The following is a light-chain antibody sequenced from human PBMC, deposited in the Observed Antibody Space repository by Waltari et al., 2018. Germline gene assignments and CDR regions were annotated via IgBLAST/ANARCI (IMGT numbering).Light chain of an antibody. J-gene: IGKJ2*01. V-gene: IGKV3-15*01. CDR2: GAS. CDR3: QQRSNWNT. CDR1: QSVSSN. Sequence: EIVMTQSPATLSVSPGERATLSCRASQSVSSNLAWYQQKPGQAPRLLIYGASTRATGIPARFSGSGSGTEFTLTISSLQSEDFAVYYCQQRSNWNTFGQGTKLEIK.